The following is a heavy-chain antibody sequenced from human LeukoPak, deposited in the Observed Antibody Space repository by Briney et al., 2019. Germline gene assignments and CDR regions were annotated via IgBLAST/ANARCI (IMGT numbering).Heavy chain of an antibody. CDR1: GFTFSTYA. CDR2: VTGSGSST. J-gene: IGHJ2*01. D-gene: IGHD3-9*01. V-gene: IGHV3-23*01. Sequence: PGGSLRLSCVASGFTFSTYAMSWVRQAPGKGLEWVSAVTGSGSSTYYADSVKGRFTISRDNSKNTLSLQMNSLRAEDTAVYYCAKEWSRYFDLWGRGTLVTVSS. CDR3: AKEWSRYFDL.